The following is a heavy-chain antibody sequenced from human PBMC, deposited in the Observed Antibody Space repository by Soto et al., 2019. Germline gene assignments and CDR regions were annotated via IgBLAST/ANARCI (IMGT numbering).Heavy chain of an antibody. CDR3: ARDLSWSDWYSPYYYYRMDL. CDR2: INAGNGNT. V-gene: IGHV1-3*01. CDR1: GDTFTSDA. Sequence: SVEVACKAFGDTFTSDAMQWVGQAPGQRLEWMGWINAGNGNTKYSQKFQGRVTITRDTSASTAYMELSSLRSEDTAVYYCARDLSWSDWYSPYYYYRMDLWGQAPPVTVPS. J-gene: IGHJ6*02. D-gene: IGHD3-9*01.